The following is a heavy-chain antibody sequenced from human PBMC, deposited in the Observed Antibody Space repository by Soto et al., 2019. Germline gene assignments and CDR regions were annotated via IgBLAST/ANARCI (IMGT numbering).Heavy chain of an antibody. CDR3: ARDFVMVRGVMGDYYYGMDV. Sequence: GGSLRLSCAASGFTFSSYWMTWVRQAPGKGLEWVANIKQDGSEKYYVDSVEGRFTISRDNSKNTLYLQMNSLRAEDTAVYYCARDFVMVRGVMGDYYYGMDVWGQGTTVTVSS. D-gene: IGHD3-10*01. J-gene: IGHJ6*02. V-gene: IGHV3-7*01. CDR2: IKQDGSEK. CDR1: GFTFSSYW.